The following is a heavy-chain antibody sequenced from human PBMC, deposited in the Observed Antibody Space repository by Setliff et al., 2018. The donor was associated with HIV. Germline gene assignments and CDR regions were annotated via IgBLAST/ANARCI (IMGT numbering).Heavy chain of an antibody. Sequence: GGSLRLSCGGSGFPFDNYAFHWVRQAPGKGLEWVSGISWNSDTTGYAYSVKGRFTVSRDNAKNSLYLQMNSLRDDDTAVYYCASLSSPLDYWGQGTLVTVSS. CDR1: GFPFDNYA. CDR3: ASLSSPLDY. V-gene: IGHV3-9*01. D-gene: IGHD6-19*01. J-gene: IGHJ4*02. CDR2: ISWNSDTT.